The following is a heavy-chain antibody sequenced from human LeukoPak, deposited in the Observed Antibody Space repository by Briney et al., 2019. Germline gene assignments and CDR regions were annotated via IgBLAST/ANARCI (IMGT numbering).Heavy chain of an antibody. Sequence: GGSLRLSCAASGFTFSTFTMHWVRQAPGKGLEYVSGITDNGGTRNYANSVKGRFTISRDNSKNTLYLQMGSLRPDDMAVYYCAIQIRGYVYWGQGTLVIVPS. CDR2: ITDNGGTR. CDR3: AIQIRGYVY. CDR1: GFTFSTFT. J-gene: IGHJ4*02. D-gene: IGHD6-25*01. V-gene: IGHV3-64*01.